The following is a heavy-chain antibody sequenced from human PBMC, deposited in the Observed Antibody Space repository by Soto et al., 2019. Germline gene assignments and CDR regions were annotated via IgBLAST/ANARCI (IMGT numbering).Heavy chain of an antibody. V-gene: IGHV3-15*07. Sequence: EVQLVESGGGLVKPGGSLRLSCAASDFTITNAWMNWVRQAPGKGLEWVGRIKTKSEGEATDYAAPLKGRFTNPRDDSKNPPILQKNRPKNGAPTVYYCTPGSVEGGWGQGATVTVSS. CDR2: IKTKSEGEAT. CDR1: DFTITNAW. CDR3: TPGSVEGG. J-gene: IGHJ6*02. D-gene: IGHD2-15*01.